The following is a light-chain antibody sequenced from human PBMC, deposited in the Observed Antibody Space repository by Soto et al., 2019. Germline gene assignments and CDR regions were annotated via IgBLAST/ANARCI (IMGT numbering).Light chain of an antibody. V-gene: IGKV1-33*01. J-gene: IGKJ3*01. Sequence: DIQMTQSPPSLSASVGDRVTITCQASQDIGNYLNWYQHKPGKAPNLVILDAFNLETGVPSRFSVSGSGTDFTLTISSLRPEDFATDYCQPAGHLPLFGTGTKVDI. CDR2: DAF. CDR1: QDIGNY. CDR3: QPAGHLPL.